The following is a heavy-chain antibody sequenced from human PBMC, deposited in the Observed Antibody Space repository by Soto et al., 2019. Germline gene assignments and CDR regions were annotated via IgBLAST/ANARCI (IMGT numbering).Heavy chain of an antibody. CDR1: GFTFSSYG. CDR3: AKDLEGLGAGFDY. Sequence: PGGSLRLSCAASGFTFSSYGMHWVRQAPGKGLEWVAVISYDGSNKYYADSVKGRFTISRDNSKNTLYLQMNSLRAEDTAVYYCAKDLEGLGAGFDYWGQGTLVTVSS. CDR2: ISYDGSNK. J-gene: IGHJ4*02. V-gene: IGHV3-30*18.